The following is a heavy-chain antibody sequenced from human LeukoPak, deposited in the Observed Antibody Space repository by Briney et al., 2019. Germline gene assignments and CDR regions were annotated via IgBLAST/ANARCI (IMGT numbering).Heavy chain of an antibody. V-gene: IGHV4-39*07. CDR2: IYYSGST. Sequence: SETLSLTCTVSGGSISSSSYYWGWIRQPPGEGLEWIGSIYYSGSTYYNPSLKSRVTISVDTSKNQFSLKLSSVTAADTAVYYCARDLVVGATSFDYWGQGTLVTVSS. CDR3: ARDLVVGATSFDY. CDR1: GGSISSSSYY. D-gene: IGHD1-26*01. J-gene: IGHJ4*02.